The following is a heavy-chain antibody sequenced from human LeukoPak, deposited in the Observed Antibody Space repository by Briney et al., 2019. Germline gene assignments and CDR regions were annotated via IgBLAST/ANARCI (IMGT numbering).Heavy chain of an antibody. D-gene: IGHD3-22*01. CDR2: ISGSGGST. CDR3: AKDHSVYYDSSGYYHY. V-gene: IGHV3-23*01. CDR1: GFTFSSYA. J-gene: IGHJ4*02. Sequence: GGSLRLSCAASGFTFSSYAMSWVRRAPGKGLEWVSAISGSGGSTYYADSVKGRFTISRDNSKNTLYLQMNSLRAEDTAVYYCAKDHSVYYDSSGYYHYWGQGTLVTVSS.